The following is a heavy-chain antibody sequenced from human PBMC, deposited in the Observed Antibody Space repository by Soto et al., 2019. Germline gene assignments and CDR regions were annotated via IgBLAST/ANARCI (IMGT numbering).Heavy chain of an antibody. J-gene: IGHJ4*02. Sequence: QVQLQQWGAGLLKPSETLSLTCAVYGGSFSGYYWSWIRQPPGKGLEWIGEINHSGSTNYNPTLKSRVTISVDTSKNQFSLKLSSVTAADTAVYYCASAFSSLHAGWGQGTLVTVSS. CDR1: GGSFSGYY. D-gene: IGHD2-2*01. V-gene: IGHV4-34*01. CDR3: ASAFSSLHAG. CDR2: INHSGST.